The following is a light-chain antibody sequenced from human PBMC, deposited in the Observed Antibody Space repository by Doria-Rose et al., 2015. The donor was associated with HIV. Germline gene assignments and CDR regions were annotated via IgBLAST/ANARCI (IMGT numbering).Light chain of an antibody. CDR1: SSDVGGYNY. CDR2: DVS. V-gene: IGLV2-14*03. Sequence: QPVLTQSASVSGSPGQSITISCTGTSSDVGGYNYVSWYQQHPGKAPKLMIYDVSKRPSGVSNRFSGSKSGNTASLTISGLQAEDEADYYCSSYTSSGTYVFGTGTKVTVL. J-gene: IGLJ1*01. CDR3: SSYTSSGTYV.